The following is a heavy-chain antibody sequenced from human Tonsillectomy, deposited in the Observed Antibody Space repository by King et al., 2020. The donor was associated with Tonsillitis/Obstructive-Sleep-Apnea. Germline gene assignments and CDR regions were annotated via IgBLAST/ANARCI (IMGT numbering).Heavy chain of an antibody. J-gene: IGHJ3*02. Sequence: VQLQESGPGLVKPSETLSLTCTVSGGSISSYYWSWIRQPPGKGLEWIGYIDYSGSTKYNPSLKNRVTISIDTSKNQFALKLSSVTAADTAVYYCARGGVAVDAFDIWGQGTMVTVSS. V-gene: IGHV4-59*01. CDR3: ARGGVAVDAFDI. D-gene: IGHD3-16*01. CDR2: IDYSGST. CDR1: GGSISSYY.